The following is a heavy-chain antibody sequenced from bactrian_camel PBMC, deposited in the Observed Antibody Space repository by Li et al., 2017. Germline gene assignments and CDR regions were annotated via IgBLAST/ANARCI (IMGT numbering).Heavy chain of an antibody. V-gene: IGHV3-2*01. D-gene: IGHD6*01. Sequence: VQLVESGGGLVQPGGSLRLSCAASGFTFSSYYMSWVRQAPGKGLEWVSSISGSSRTYYSNSVKGRCTIARDNTKNTVYLQMISLESEDTALYYCAAGPWYTDEYKYWGQGTQVTVS. J-gene: IGHJ4*01. CDR2: ISGSSRT. CDR3: AAGPWYTDEYKY. CDR1: GFTFSSYY.